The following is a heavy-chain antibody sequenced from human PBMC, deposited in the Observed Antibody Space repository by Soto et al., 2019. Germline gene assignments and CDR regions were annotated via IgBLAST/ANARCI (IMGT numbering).Heavy chain of an antibody. CDR3: ARGWFGVSSEY. D-gene: IGHD3-10*01. Sequence: QVQLVQSGAEVKKPGASVKVSCKASGYTFSSSAMHWVRQAPGQGPEWMGWINAGNGNTQYSQNFQGRVTITRDTSASTAYMELSSLRFEDTAVYYCARGWFGVSSEYWGQGTLVTVSS. V-gene: IGHV1-3*01. CDR2: INAGNGNT. J-gene: IGHJ4*02. CDR1: GYTFSSSA.